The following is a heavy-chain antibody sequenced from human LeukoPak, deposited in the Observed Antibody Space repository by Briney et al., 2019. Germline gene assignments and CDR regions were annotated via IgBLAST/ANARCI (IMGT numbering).Heavy chain of an antibody. CDR1: GGSISSGDYY. CDR2: IYYSGST. CDR3: ARTPTVWGSYRYTSDY. D-gene: IGHD3-16*02. J-gene: IGHJ4*02. Sequence: SQTLPLTCTVSGGSISSGDYYWSWIRQPPGKGLEWIGYIYYSGSTYYNPSLKSRVTISVDTSKNQFSLKLSSVTAADTAVYYCARTPTVWGSYRYTSDYWGQGTLVAVSS. V-gene: IGHV4-30-4*08.